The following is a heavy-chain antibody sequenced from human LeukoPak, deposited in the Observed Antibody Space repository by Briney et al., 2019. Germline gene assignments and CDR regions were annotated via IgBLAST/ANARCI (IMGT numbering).Heavy chain of an antibody. V-gene: IGHV3-48*04. CDR2: ISSISSTI. CDR3: ARKKYYYDTSANGWFDP. CDR1: GFTFNGYG. J-gene: IGHJ5*02. D-gene: IGHD3-22*01. Sequence: GGSLRLSCAASGFTFNGYGMNWVRQAPGKGLEWVSYISSISSTIYYSDSVKGRFTISRDNAKNSLSLQMNSLRAEDTAVYYCARKKYYYDTSANGWFDPWGQGTLVSVSS.